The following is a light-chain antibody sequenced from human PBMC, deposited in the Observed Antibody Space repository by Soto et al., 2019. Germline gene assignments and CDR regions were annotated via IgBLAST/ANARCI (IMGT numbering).Light chain of an antibody. Sequence: EIVLTQSPGTLSLSPGERATLSCRASQSVNSRFLAWYQQKPGQAPRLLMYGASTRATGIPDRFSGSGSGADLTLTISRLEPEDLAVYYCQQYGSSPPMYTFGQGTKLEIK. CDR2: GAS. CDR3: QQYGSSPPMYT. V-gene: IGKV3-20*01. J-gene: IGKJ2*01. CDR1: QSVNSRF.